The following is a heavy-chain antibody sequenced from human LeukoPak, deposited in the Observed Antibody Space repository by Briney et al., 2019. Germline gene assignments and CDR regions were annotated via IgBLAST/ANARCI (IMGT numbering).Heavy chain of an antibody. CDR3: ARDTISFQIEKATIPLAY. V-gene: IGHV3-30*03. Sequence: PGRSLRLSCAASGFTFLNYGMHWVRQAPGKGLEWVAVISYDGSNKYYADSVKGRFTISRDNSKNTLYLQMNSLRAEDTAVYYCARDTISFQIEKATIPLAYWGQGTLVTVSS. CDR1: GFTFLNYG. J-gene: IGHJ4*02. CDR2: ISYDGSNK. D-gene: IGHD5-24*01.